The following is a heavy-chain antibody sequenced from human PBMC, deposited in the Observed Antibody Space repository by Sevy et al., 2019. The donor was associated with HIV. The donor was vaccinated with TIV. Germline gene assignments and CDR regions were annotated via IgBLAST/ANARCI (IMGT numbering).Heavy chain of an antibody. D-gene: IGHD6-25*01. CDR1: GYSISSGFY. J-gene: IGHJ4*02. Sequence: SETLSLTCAVSGYSISSGFYWGWIRQPPGKGLEWIVLMYHSGSTYYNSSLQSRVTISVDTSKNQFSLELTSVTAADTAVYYCARRGIAASGYFDYWGQGTLVTVSS. CDR2: MYHSGST. CDR3: ARRGIAASGYFDY. V-gene: IGHV4-38-2*01.